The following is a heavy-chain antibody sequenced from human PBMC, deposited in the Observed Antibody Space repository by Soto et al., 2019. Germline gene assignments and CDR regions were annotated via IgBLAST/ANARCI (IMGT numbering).Heavy chain of an antibody. J-gene: IGHJ4*02. V-gene: IGHV1-69*01. D-gene: IGHD3-9*01. CDR1: GGTFSSYA. CDR2: IIPIFGTA. Sequence: QVQLVQSGAEVKKPGSSVKVSCKASGGTFSSYAISWVRQAPGQGLEWMGGIIPIFGTANYAQKFQGRVTITADESTSTAYMELSSLRSEDTAVYYCARLYYDILPGYYSSYSFDYWGQGTLVTVSS. CDR3: ARLYYDILPGYYSSYSFDY.